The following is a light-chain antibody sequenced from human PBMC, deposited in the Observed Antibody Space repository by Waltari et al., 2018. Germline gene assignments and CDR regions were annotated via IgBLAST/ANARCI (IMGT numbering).Light chain of an antibody. V-gene: IGKV3-15*01. CDR1: QSVSGN. J-gene: IGKJ4*01. CDR2: GAS. Sequence: DIVMTQSPATLSVSPGERATLSCRASQSVSGNLAWYQQQPGQAPRLLIYGASTRDTGIPARFSGSGSGTEFTLTISSLQSEDFAVYYCQQYNNWPRTFGGGTKVEIK. CDR3: QQYNNWPRT.